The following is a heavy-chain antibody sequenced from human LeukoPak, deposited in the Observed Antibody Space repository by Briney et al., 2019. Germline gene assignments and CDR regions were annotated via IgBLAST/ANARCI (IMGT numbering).Heavy chain of an antibody. CDR2: IIPILGIA. CDR1: GGTFSSYA. D-gene: IGHD2-8*01. V-gene: IGHV1-69*04. Sequence: SVKVSCKASGGTFSSYAISWVRQAPGQGLEWMGRIIPILGIANYAQKFQGRVTITADKSTSTAYMELSSLRSEDTAVYYCATNLFSNAFDIWGQGTMVTVSS. CDR3: ATNLFSNAFDI. J-gene: IGHJ3*02.